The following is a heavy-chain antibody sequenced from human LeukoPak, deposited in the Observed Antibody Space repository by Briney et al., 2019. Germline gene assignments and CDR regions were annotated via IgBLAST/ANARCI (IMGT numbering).Heavy chain of an antibody. CDR2: INQDGREK. Sequence: GGSLRLSCVASGFSFSTYWMSWVRQSPGEGLEWVANINQDGREKYYAYSVKGRFTISRDNAKNSLYLQMNSLRAEDTAVYYCAELGITMIGGVWGKGTTVTISS. CDR1: GFSFSTYW. D-gene: IGHD3-10*02. CDR3: AELGITMIGGV. J-gene: IGHJ6*04. V-gene: IGHV3-7*01.